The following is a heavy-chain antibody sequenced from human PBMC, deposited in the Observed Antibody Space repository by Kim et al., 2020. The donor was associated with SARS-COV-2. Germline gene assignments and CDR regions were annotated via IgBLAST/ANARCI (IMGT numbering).Heavy chain of an antibody. CDR1: GFTFSSYG. V-gene: IGHV3-33*01. J-gene: IGHJ6*02. CDR3: ARDQYYDFWSGYTYGMDD. CDR2: IWYDGSNK. Sequence: GGSLRLSCAASGFTFSSYGMHWVRQAPGKGLEWVAVIWYDGSNKYYADSVKGRFTISRDNSKNTLYLQMNSLRAEDTAVYYCARDQYYDFWSGYTYGMDDWGQGTTVTVSS. D-gene: IGHD3-3*01.